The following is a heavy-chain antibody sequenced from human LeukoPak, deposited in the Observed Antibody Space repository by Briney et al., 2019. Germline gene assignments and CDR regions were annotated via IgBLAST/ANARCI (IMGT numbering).Heavy chain of an antibody. CDR1: EFSVGSNY. J-gene: IGHJ4*02. CDR2: IYSGGST. V-gene: IGHV3-66*01. D-gene: IGHD2-21*01. CDR3: AKAPVTTCTGAYCYPFAY. Sequence: GGSLRLSCAASEFSVGSNYMTWVRQAPGKGLEWVSLIYSGGSTYYADSGKGRVTISRDRSKNTLFLQMNRLRPEDAAVYYCAKAPVTTCTGAYCYPFAYWGQGTMVTVSS.